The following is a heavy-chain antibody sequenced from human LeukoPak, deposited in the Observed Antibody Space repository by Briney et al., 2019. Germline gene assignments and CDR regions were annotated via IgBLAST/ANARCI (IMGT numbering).Heavy chain of an antibody. Sequence: GRSLRLSCAASGFTFRRHGMHWVRQAPGKGLGWVVVISADGNTKYYVDSVEGRFTISRDNSKSTVYLEMDSLREEDTAVYYCARQGAWGNWYFDLWGRGTLVTVSS. CDR3: ARQGAWGNWYFDL. CDR2: ISADGNTK. CDR1: GFTFRRHG. J-gene: IGHJ2*01. V-gene: IGHV3-30*03. D-gene: IGHD3-16*01.